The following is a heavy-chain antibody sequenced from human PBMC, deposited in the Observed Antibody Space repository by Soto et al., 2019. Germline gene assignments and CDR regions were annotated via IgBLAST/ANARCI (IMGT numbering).Heavy chain of an antibody. V-gene: IGHV3-23*01. CDR2: IYGNGGQT. CDR1: GFIFSNYT. CDR3: TKDRVHDSRWNFDY. Sequence: EVQLLESGGGVVQPGGSLRLSCSASGFIFSNYTMNWVRQAPGKGLEWVSGIYGNGGQTFYANSVKGRVTISRNNPKNILFLQINSLRPNDTAVYYCTKDRVHDSRWNFDYWGQGTLVTVSS. J-gene: IGHJ4*02. D-gene: IGHD1-1*01.